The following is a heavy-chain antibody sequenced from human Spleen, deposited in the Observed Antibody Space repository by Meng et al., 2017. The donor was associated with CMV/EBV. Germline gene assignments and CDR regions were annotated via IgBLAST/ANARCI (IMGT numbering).Heavy chain of an antibody. D-gene: IGHD6-19*01. Sequence: KPTAYTFTDYCIHWVRQAPGQGLEWLGRINPNSGGTNSAQKFQGRVTMTRDTSISTAYMELSRLRSDNTAVYYCASCIAVAGTSFDYWGQGTLVTVSS. CDR3: ASCIAVAGTSFDY. V-gene: IGHV1-2*06. CDR1: AYTFTDYC. J-gene: IGHJ4*02. CDR2: INPNSGGT.